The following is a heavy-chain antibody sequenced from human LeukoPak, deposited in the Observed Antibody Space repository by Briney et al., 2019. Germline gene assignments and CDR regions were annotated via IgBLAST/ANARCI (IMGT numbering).Heavy chain of an antibody. CDR3: AKDPFLSITMIVVVQNYMDV. V-gene: IGHV3-23*01. CDR2: ISGSGGST. Sequence: PGGSLRLSCAASGFTFSSYAMSWVRQAPGKGLEWVSAISGSGGSTYYADSVKGRFTISRDNSKNTLYLQMNSLRAEDTAVYYCAKDPFLSITMIVVVQNYMDVWGKGTTVTVSS. J-gene: IGHJ6*03. CDR1: GFTFSSYA. D-gene: IGHD3-22*01.